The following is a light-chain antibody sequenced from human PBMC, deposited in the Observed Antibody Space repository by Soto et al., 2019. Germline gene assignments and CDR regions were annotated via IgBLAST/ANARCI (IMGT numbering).Light chain of an antibody. V-gene: IGKV3-15*01. CDR3: PHYATWLWT. CDR2: DAF. J-gene: IGKJ1*01. CDR1: QSVSSK. Sequence: EIVMTQXPATLSVSPGERATLSCRASQSVSSKLAWYQQKPGQAPRLLIYDAFTRATGIPARFSGSGSGTEYTLTISSRQSADFAVYYCPHYATWLWTFGQGTKVEVK.